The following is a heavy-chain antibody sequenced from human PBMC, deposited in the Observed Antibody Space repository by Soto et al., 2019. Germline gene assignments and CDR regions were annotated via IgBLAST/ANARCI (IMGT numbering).Heavy chain of an antibody. D-gene: IGHD3-22*01. J-gene: IGHJ4*02. CDR3: ARGNYFDSSGPFDY. Sequence: QVQLVQSGAEVKKSGASVKVSCKASGYTFTSYGMTWVRQAPGQGLEWMGWISGYNGNTNYAQMLQGRITMTIDTSTSTAYMDLRSLKSDDTAVYFCARGNYFDSSGPFDYWGQGTLVTVSS. V-gene: IGHV1-18*04. CDR1: GYTFTSYG. CDR2: ISGYNGNT.